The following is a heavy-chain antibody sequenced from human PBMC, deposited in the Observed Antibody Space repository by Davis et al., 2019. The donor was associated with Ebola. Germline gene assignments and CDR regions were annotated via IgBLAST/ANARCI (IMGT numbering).Heavy chain of an antibody. CDR2: IIPIFGTA. CDR3: AKGEWLVPWGFDY. Sequence: AASVKVSCKASGGTFSSYAISWVRQAPGQGLEWMGGIIPIFGTANYAQKFQGRVTITADKSTSTAYMELSSLRSEDTAVYYCAKGEWLVPWGFDYWGQGTLVTVSS. CDR1: GGTFSSYA. D-gene: IGHD6-19*01. V-gene: IGHV1-69*06. J-gene: IGHJ4*02.